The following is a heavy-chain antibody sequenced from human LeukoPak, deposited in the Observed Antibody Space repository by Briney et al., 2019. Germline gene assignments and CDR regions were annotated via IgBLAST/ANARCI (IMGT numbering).Heavy chain of an antibody. D-gene: IGHD3-10*01. CDR1: GYTFTGYY. Sequence: ASVKVSCKASGYTFTGYYMHWVRQAPGQGLEWMGWISGYNGNTNYAQKLQGRVTMTTDTSTSTAYMEVRSLRSDDTAVYYCARGGLSTGFDPWGQGTLVTVSS. V-gene: IGHV1-18*04. J-gene: IGHJ5*02. CDR2: ISGYNGNT. CDR3: ARGGLSTGFDP.